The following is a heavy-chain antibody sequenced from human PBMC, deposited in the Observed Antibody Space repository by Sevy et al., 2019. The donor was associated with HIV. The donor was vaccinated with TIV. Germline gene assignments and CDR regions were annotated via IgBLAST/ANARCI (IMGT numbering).Heavy chain of an antibody. J-gene: IGHJ6*02. D-gene: IGHD3-10*01. CDR1: GFTFGDYA. CDR3: TGVITMVRGVGEYYYYGMDV. V-gene: IGHV3-49*03. Sequence: GGSLRLSCTASGFTFGDYAMSWFRQAPGKWLEWVGFIRSKAYGGTTEYAASVKGRFTISRDDSKSIAYLQMNSLKTEDTAVYYCTGVITMVRGVGEYYYYGMDVWGQGTTVTVSS. CDR2: IRSKAYGGTT.